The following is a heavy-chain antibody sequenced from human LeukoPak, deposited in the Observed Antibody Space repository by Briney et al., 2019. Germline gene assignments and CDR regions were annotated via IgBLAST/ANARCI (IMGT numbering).Heavy chain of an antibody. Sequence: SETLSLTCTVSGGSISSYYWSWIRQPPGKGLEWIGYIYYSGSTNYNPSLKSRVTISVDTSKNQFSLKLSSVTAADTAVYYCARQAGSSRHIFDYWGQGTLVTVSS. V-gene: IGHV4-59*08. D-gene: IGHD2-21*01. CDR2: IYYSGST. CDR1: GGSISSYY. CDR3: ARQAGSSRHIFDY. J-gene: IGHJ4*02.